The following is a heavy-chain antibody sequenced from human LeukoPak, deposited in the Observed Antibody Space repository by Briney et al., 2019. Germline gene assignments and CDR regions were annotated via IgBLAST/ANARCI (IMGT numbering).Heavy chain of an antibody. D-gene: IGHD2/OR15-2a*01. Sequence: QSGGSLRLSCAASGFTVSSNYMSWVRQAPGKGLEWVSVIYSGDKTYYADSVKGRFTISRDNSKNTLYLQMNSLRAEDTAVYYCARDLYLSRWGQGTLVTVSS. J-gene: IGHJ4*02. V-gene: IGHV3-53*01. CDR3: ARDLYLSR. CDR1: GFTVSSNY. CDR2: IYSGDKT.